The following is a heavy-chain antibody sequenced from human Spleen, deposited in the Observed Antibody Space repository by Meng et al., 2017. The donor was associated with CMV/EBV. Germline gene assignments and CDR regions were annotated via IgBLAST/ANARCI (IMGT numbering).Heavy chain of an antibody. V-gene: IGHV4-30-4*01. Sequence: VQLQESGPGLVQPSQTLSLTGTVSGGSISSGDYYWSWIRQPPGKGLEWIGYIYYSGSTYSNASLKSRVTISIDRSKNQFSLKLSSVTAADTAVYYCAREPEGINWFDPWGQGTLVTVSS. D-gene: IGHD6-13*01. J-gene: IGHJ5*02. CDR2: IYYSGST. CDR1: GGSISSGDYY. CDR3: AREPEGINWFDP.